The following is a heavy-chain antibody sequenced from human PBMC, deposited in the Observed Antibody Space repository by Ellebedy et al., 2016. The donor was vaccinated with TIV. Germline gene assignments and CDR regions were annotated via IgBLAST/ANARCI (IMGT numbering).Heavy chain of an antibody. CDR3: ARTEKGTFYFDY. Sequence: GESPKISCAASGFTFSSYSMNWVRQAPGKGPEWVSYITGSGSTIYYADSVKGRFTVSRDNAENSLYLQMDSLRAEDTAVYYCARTEKGTFYFDYWGQGTLVTVSS. D-gene: IGHD2/OR15-2a*01. CDR1: GFTFSSYS. J-gene: IGHJ4*02. CDR2: ITGSGSTI. V-gene: IGHV3-48*04.